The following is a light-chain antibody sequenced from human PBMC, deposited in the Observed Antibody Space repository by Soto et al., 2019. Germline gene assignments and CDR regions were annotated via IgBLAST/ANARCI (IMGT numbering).Light chain of an antibody. CDR3: QSYNDWPFA. CDR1: ESLFGF. CDR2: GVS. Sequence: DIVLTQSPATLSVSPGDTVTLSCRASESLFGFLAWYQQKPGQAPRLLMYGVSTRATGIPARFSGGGSATDFTLPISSLQSEDSAFYFCQSYNDWPFASGLGTRLEI. J-gene: IGKJ2*01. V-gene: IGKV3-15*01.